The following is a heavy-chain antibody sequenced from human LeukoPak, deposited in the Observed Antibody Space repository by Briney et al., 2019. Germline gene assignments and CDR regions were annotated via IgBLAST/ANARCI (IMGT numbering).Heavy chain of an antibody. Sequence: GGSLRLSCAASGFTFSSYAMSWVRQAPGKGLEWVSAISGSSGSTYYADSVKGRFTISRDNSKNTLYLQMNSLRAEDTAVYYCAKLYYYDSSGYYEGTDYWGQGTLVTVSS. V-gene: IGHV3-23*01. CDR2: ISGSSGST. CDR3: AKLYYYDSSGYYEGTDY. D-gene: IGHD3-22*01. J-gene: IGHJ4*02. CDR1: GFTFSSYA.